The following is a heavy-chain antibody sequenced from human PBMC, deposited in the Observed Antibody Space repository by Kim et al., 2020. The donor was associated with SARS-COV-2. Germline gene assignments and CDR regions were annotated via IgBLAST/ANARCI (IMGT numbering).Heavy chain of an antibody. J-gene: IGHJ6*02. CDR1: GGSISSSSYY. Sequence: SETLSLTCTVSGGSISSSSYYWGWIRQPPGKGLEWIGSIYYSGSTYYNPSLKSRVTISVDTSKNQFSLKLSSVTAADTAVYYCARGVVTNLYYYYGMDVWGQGTTVTVSS. CDR2: IYYSGST. V-gene: IGHV4-39*07. D-gene: IGHD2-15*01. CDR3: ARGVVTNLYYYYGMDV.